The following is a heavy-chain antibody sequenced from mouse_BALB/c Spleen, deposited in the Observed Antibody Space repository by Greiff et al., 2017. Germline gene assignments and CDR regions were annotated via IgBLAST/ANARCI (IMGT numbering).Heavy chain of an antibody. V-gene: IGHV1-4*01. CDR3: ARGSRSYIKGAMDY. J-gene: IGHJ4*01. CDR1: GYTFTSYT. CDR2: INPSSGYT. Sequence: VQLVESGAELARPGASVKMSCKASGYTFTSYTMHWVKQRPGQGLEWIGYINPSSGYTNYNQKFKDKATLTADKSSSTAYMQLSSLTSEDSAVYYCARGSRSYIKGAMDYWGQGTSVTVSS. D-gene: IGHD2-5*01.